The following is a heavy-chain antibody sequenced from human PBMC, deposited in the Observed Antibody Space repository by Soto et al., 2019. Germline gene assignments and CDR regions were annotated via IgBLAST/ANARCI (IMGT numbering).Heavy chain of an antibody. D-gene: IGHD3-16*01. CDR3: ARWGTTGGLDV. J-gene: IGHJ1*01. CDR2: TSYDGSDK. CDR1: GFTFRSYV. V-gene: IGHV3-30*19. Sequence: ESGGGVVQPGTSLRVSCVGSGFTFRSYVIHWVRQAPGKGLEWVALTSYDGSDKYYDDSVRGRFTISRDNSRNTVDLQMDSLRLEDTALYYCARWGTTGGLDVWGQGTLVSASS.